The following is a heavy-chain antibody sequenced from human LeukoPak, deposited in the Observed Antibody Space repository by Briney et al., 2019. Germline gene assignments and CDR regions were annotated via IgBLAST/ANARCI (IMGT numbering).Heavy chain of an antibody. D-gene: IGHD1-26*01. J-gene: IGHJ4*02. V-gene: IGHV3-7*01. CDR3: ARSRKKWELLDFDY. CDR1: GFTFSSYW. Sequence: PVGSLRLSCAASGFTFSSYWMSWVRQAPGKGLEWVANIKQDGSEKYYVDSVKGRFTISRDNAKNSLYLQMNSLRAEDTAVYYCARSRKKWELLDFDYWGQGTLVTVSS. CDR2: IKQDGSEK.